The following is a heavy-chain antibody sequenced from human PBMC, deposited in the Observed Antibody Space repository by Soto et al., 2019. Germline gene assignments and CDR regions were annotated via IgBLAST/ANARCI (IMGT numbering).Heavy chain of an antibody. CDR2: IYYSGST. CDR3: ASGSGEWFDP. D-gene: IGHD6-25*01. Sequence: SETLSLTCTVSGGSISSGDYYWSWIRQPPGKGLEWIGYIYYSGSTYYDPSLKSRVTISVDTSKNQFSLKLSSVTAADTAVYYCASGSGEWFDPWGQGTLVTVSS. J-gene: IGHJ5*02. V-gene: IGHV4-30-4*01. CDR1: GGSISSGDYY.